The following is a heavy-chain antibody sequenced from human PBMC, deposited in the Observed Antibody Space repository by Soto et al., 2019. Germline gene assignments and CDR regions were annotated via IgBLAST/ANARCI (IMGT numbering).Heavy chain of an antibody. J-gene: IGHJ3*02. V-gene: IGHV3-30-3*01. CDR1: GFTFSSYA. CDR2: ISCDGSNK. Sequence: GGSRRLSCAASGFTFSSYAMHWVRQAPGKGLEWVAVISCDGSNKYYADSVKGRFTISRDNSKNTLYLQMNSLRAEDTAVYYCARDRLQWLVYDAFDIWGQGTMVTVSS. D-gene: IGHD6-19*01. CDR3: ARDRLQWLVYDAFDI.